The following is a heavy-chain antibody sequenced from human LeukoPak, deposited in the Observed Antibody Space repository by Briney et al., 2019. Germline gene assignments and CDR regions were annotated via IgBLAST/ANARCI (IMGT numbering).Heavy chain of an antibody. V-gene: IGHV1-69*13. CDR2: IIPIFGPA. J-gene: IGHJ5*02. CDR1: GYTFTSYA. D-gene: IGHD3-22*01. CDR3: ATSLPYGYYDSGGSNWFDP. Sequence: ASVKVSCKASGYTFTSYAMNWVRQAPGQGLEGMGGIIPIFGPADYAQKFQGRVTITADESTSTAYLELSSLRSEDTAVYYCATSLPYGYYDSGGSNWFDPWGQGTLVTVSS.